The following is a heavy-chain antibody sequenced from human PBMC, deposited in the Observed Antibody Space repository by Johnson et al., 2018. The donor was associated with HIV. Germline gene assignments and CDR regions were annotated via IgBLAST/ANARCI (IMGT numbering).Heavy chain of an antibody. D-gene: IGHD3-22*01. CDR3: ARVMGLGGYSLAFYI. CDR2: IKQDGSEK. CDR1: GFTFSSYW. V-gene: IGHV3-7*01. Sequence: VQLVESGGGEVQPGGSLRLSCAASGFTFSSYWMTWVRQAPGKGLEWVANIKQDGSEKYYVDSVKGRFTISRDNAKNSLYLQMNSLRAEDTAVYYCARVMGLGGYSLAFYIWGQGTMVTVSS. J-gene: IGHJ3*02.